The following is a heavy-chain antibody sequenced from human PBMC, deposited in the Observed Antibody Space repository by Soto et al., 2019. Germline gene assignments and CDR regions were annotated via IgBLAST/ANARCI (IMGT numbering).Heavy chain of an antibody. CDR3: ARLGGSYAVPHFDY. Sequence: PSETLSLTCTVSGGSISSYYWSWIRQPPGKGLEWIGYIYFRGTTNYNPSLKSRVAMSADTSKNQFSLKLSSVTAADTAVYYCARLGGSYAVPHFDYWGQGTLVTVS. CDR1: GGSISSYY. V-gene: IGHV4-59*08. J-gene: IGHJ4*02. D-gene: IGHD1-26*01. CDR2: IYFRGTT.